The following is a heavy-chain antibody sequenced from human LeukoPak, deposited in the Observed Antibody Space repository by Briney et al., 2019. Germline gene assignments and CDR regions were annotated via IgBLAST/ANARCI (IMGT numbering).Heavy chain of an antibody. CDR3: AREGRVTGYDFDY. J-gene: IGHJ4*02. CDR2: INSDGSST. Sequence: GGSLRLSCEASGFTFSSYWMHWVRQVPGEGLVWVSRINSDGSSTAYADSVKGRFTISRDNAKNTLNLQMNSLRVEDTAVYYCAREGRVTGYDFDYWGQGTLVTVSS. D-gene: IGHD5-12*01. CDR1: GFTFSSYW. V-gene: IGHV3-74*03.